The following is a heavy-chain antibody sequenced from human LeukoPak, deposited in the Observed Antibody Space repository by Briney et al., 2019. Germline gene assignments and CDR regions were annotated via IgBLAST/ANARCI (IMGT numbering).Heavy chain of an antibody. V-gene: IGHV3-21*01. CDR2: ISSSSSYI. J-gene: IGHJ6*03. Sequence: GGSLRLSCAASGFTFSSYSMNWVRQAPGKGLEWVSSISSSSSYIYYADSVKGRFTISRDNAKNSLYLQMNSLRAEDTAVYYCARPLTGGYYYYMDVWGKGTTVTVSS. CDR3: ARPLTGGYYYYMDV. CDR1: GFTFSSYS. D-gene: IGHD3-16*01.